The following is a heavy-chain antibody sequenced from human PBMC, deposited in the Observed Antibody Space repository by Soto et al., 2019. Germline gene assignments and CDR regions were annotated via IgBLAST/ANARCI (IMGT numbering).Heavy chain of an antibody. D-gene: IGHD3-22*01. CDR1: GFTFSSYA. CDR3: ARLDDSTGYYYDATY. V-gene: IGHV3-23*01. CDR2: ISGSGGST. J-gene: IGHJ4*02. Sequence: PGGSLRLSCAASGFTFSSYAMSWVRQAPGKGLEWVSAISGSGGSTYYADSVKGRFTISRDNSKNTLYLQMNSLRAEDTAVYYCARLDDSTGYYYDATYWGQGTLVTV.